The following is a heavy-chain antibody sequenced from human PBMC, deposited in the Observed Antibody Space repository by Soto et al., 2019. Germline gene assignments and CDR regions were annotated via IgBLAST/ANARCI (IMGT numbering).Heavy chain of an antibody. V-gene: IGHV1-2*04. D-gene: IGHD5-18*01. CDR3: ARGRGTAMEYYFDY. J-gene: IGHJ4*02. CDR2: INPNSGGT. Sequence: ASVKVSCKASGYTFTGYYMHWVRQAPGQGLEWMGWINPNSGGTNYAQKFQGWVTMTRDTSISTAYMELSRLRSDDTAVYYCARGRGTAMEYYFDYWGQGTLVTVPQ. CDR1: GYTFTGYY.